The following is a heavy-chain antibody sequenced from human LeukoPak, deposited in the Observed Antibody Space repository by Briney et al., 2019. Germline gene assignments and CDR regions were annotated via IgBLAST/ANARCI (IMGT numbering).Heavy chain of an antibody. D-gene: IGHD6-19*01. CDR3: ARRRAYSSGWYGGWAFDI. Sequence: PSETLSLTCAVYGGSFSGYYWSWIRQPPGKGLEWIGEINHSGSTNYNPSLKSRVTISVDTSKNQFSLKLSSVTAADTAVYYCARRRAYSSGWYGGWAFDIWGQGTMVTVSS. J-gene: IGHJ3*02. CDR1: GGSFSGYY. V-gene: IGHV4-34*01. CDR2: INHSGST.